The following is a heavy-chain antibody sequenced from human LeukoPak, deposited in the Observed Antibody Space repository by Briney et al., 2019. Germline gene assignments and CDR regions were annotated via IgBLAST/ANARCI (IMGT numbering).Heavy chain of an antibody. D-gene: IGHD3-9*01. J-gene: IGHJ4*02. V-gene: IGHV4-39*01. CDR3: ARHSVRYFDWLSILGYFDN. CDR2: IYYSGCT. CDR1: GASISSGSYH. Sequence: SETLSLTCTVSGASISSGSYHWGWIRQPPGKGLEWIGSIYYSGCTYYNPSLKSRVTISVDTSKNQFSLKLSSVTAADTAVYYCARHSVRYFDWLSILGYFDNWGQGTLVTVSS.